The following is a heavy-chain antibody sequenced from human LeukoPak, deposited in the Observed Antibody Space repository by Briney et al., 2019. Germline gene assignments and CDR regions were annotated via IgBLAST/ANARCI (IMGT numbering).Heavy chain of an antibody. CDR3: ARDARPVVVFAAIDY. Sequence: PGGSLRLSCAASGFTFSDYSMNWVRQAPGKGLEWVSSISSSSGYIYYADSVKGRFTISRDNAKNSLYLQMNSLRAEDTAVYYFARDARPVVVFAAIDYWGQGTLVTVSS. J-gene: IGHJ4*02. V-gene: IGHV3-21*01. CDR1: GFTFSDYS. CDR2: ISSSSGYI. D-gene: IGHD2-15*01.